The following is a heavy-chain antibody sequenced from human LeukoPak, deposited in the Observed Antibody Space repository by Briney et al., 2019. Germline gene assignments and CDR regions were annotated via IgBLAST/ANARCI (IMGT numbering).Heavy chain of an antibody. CDR1: GSRFTSYW. D-gene: IGHD6-6*01. J-gene: IGHJ4*02. CDR3: ARHAGSSSSEFDY. Sequence: GAPLKISCKGSGSRFTSYWIGWVRQMPGKGLEWMGIIYPGDSDTRYSPTFQGQVAISADKSISTAYLQWSSLKASDTAMYYCARHAGSSSSEFDYWGQGTLVTVSS. CDR2: IYPGDSDT. V-gene: IGHV5-51*01.